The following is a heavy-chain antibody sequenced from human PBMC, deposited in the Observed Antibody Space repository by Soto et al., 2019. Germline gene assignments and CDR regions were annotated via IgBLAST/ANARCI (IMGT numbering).Heavy chain of an antibody. CDR1: GYTLTELS. Sequence: ASVKVSCKVSGYTLTELSMHWVRQAPGKGLEWMGGFDPEDGETIYAQKFQGRVIMTEDTSTDTAYMELSSLRSEDTAVYYCATEPSGHLDYYDSSGSENDAFDIWGQGTMVTVSS. CDR2: FDPEDGET. D-gene: IGHD3-22*01. V-gene: IGHV1-24*01. J-gene: IGHJ3*02. CDR3: ATEPSGHLDYYDSSGSENDAFDI.